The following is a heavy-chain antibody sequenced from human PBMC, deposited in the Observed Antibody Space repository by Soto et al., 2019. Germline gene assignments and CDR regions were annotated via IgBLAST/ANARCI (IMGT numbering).Heavy chain of an antibody. CDR1: GGSFSGYY. D-gene: IGHD2-15*01. Sequence: PSEILSLTCAVYGGSFSGYYWSWIRQPPGKGLEWIGEINHSGSTNYNPSLKSRVTISVDTSKNQFSLKLSSVTAADTAVYYCARGTKKLYCSGGSCYSRFDPWGQGTLVTVSS. V-gene: IGHV4-34*01. CDR2: INHSGST. J-gene: IGHJ5*02. CDR3: ARGTKKLYCSGGSCYSRFDP.